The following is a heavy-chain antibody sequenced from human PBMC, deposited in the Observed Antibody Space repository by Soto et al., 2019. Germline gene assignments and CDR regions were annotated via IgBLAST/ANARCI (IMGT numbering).Heavy chain of an antibody. V-gene: IGHV3-23*01. CDR1: GFTFSNYA. CDR2: ISGSAAST. D-gene: IGHD2-15*01. CDR3: AKWTGRYCSGGRCYLDDPFDY. J-gene: IGHJ4*02. Sequence: EVHLLESGGDLVQPGGSLRLSCAASGFTFSNYAMSWVRQAPGKGLDWVSGISGSAASTFYADSGTGRFTISRDNSKHTLYLQMNSLRAEDTAVYYCAKWTGRYCSGGRCYLDDPFDYWGQGTLVTVSS.